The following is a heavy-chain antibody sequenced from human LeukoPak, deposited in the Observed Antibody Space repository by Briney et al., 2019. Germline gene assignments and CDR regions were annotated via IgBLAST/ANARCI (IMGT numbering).Heavy chain of an antibody. CDR2: ISSSSSYI. Sequence: GGSLRLSCAASGFSFSSYSMNWVRQAPGKGPEWVSSISSSSSYIYYADSVKGRFTISRDNAKNSLYLQMNSLRAEDTAVYYCATRGSSTSLDVWGKGTTVTVSS. CDR1: GFSFSSYS. J-gene: IGHJ6*04. V-gene: IGHV3-21*01. CDR3: ATRGSSTSLDV. D-gene: IGHD2-2*01.